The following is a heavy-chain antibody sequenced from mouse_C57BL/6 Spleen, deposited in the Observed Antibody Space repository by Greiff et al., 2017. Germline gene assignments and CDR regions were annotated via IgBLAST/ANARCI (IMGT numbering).Heavy chain of an antibody. D-gene: IGHD2-2*01. CDR3: ARDGYVWYFDV. Sequence: QVQLQQPGTELVKPGASVKLSCKASGYTLPSYWRQWVKQRPGQGLEWIGNINPSNGGTNYNEKFKSKATLTVDKSSSTAYMQLSSLTSEDSAVYYCARDGYVWYFDVWGTGTTVTVSS. J-gene: IGHJ1*03. V-gene: IGHV1-53*01. CDR1: GYTLPSYW. CDR2: INPSNGGT.